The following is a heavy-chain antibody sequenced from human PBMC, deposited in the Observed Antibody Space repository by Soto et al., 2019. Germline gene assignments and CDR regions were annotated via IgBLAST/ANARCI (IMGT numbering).Heavy chain of an antibody. J-gene: IGHJ4*02. CDR3: ATRAGYSSSWYWSY. CDR1: GGSISTSTYY. D-gene: IGHD6-13*01. CDR2: IYYSGST. Sequence: SETLSLTCTVSGGSISTSTYYWGWIRQPPGKGLERIGSIYYSGSTYSNPSLKSRVSMSVDTSKNQFSLKLSSVTAADTAVYYCATRAGYSSSWYWSYWGQGTQVTVSS. V-gene: IGHV4-39*01.